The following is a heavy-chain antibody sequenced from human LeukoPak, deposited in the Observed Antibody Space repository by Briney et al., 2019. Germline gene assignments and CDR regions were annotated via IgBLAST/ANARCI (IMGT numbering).Heavy chain of an antibody. V-gene: IGHV3-30*01. CDR2: LSYDGSNK. Sequence: GGPLRLSCAPSGFTFSSYAMHELRQARGKGLEGGAVLSYDGSNKYYADSVKGRFTISRDNSKNTLYLQMNSLRVEDTAVYYCARDKSSGWYVVYYYYMDVWGKGTTVTVSS. CDR3: ARDKSSGWYVVYYYYMDV. CDR1: GFTFSSYA. D-gene: IGHD6-19*01. J-gene: IGHJ6*03.